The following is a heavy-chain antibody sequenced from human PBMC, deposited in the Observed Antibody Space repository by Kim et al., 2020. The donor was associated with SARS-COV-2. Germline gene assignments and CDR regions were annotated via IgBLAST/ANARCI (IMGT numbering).Heavy chain of an antibody. CDR2: IYYSGST. CDR3: ARDRMTTVTTEVDYYYYGMDV. D-gene: IGHD4-17*01. CDR1: GGSISSGGYY. Sequence: SETLSLTCTVSGGSISSGGYYWSWIRQHPGKGLEWIGYIYYSGSTYYNPSLKSRVTISVDTSKNQFSLKLSSVTAADTAVYYCARDRMTTVTTEVDYYYYGMDVWGQGTTVTVSS. J-gene: IGHJ6*02. V-gene: IGHV4-31*03.